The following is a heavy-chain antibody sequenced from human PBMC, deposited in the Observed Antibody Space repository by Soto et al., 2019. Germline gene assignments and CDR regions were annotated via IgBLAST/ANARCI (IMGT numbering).Heavy chain of an antibody. CDR2: MQSGGST. J-gene: IGHJ6*03. CDR3: ARDDVHCSGGRCYGVPMDV. Sequence: EVQLVESGGGLVQPGGSLRPSWAPLGFTVSSNNMAWVGQVQGRGRGGASLMQSGGSTYNAGSVKGRFTISRDNSKNTLFLQMNSLRAEDTAVYYCARDDVHCSGGRCYGVPMDVWGKGTTVTVSS. CDR1: GFTVSSNN. D-gene: IGHD2-15*01. V-gene: IGHV3-66*01.